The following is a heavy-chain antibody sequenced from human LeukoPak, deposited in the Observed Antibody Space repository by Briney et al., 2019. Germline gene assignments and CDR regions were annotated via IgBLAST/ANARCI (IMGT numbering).Heavy chain of an antibody. V-gene: IGHV3-21*01. CDR2: ISSSSSYI. CDR1: GFTFSSYS. CDR3: ARAATYFDWLLYKGDHFDY. D-gene: IGHD3-9*01. J-gene: IGHJ4*02. Sequence: GGSLRLSCAASGFTFSSYSMNWVRQAPGKGLEWVSSISSSSSYIYYADSVKGRFTISRDNAKNSLYLQMNGLRAEDTAVYYCARAATYFDWLLYKGDHFDYWGQGTLVTVSS.